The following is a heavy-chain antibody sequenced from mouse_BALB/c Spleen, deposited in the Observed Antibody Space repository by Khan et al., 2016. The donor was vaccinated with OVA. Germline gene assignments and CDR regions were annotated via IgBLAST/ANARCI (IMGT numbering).Heavy chain of an antibody. CDR2: INPRSDYT. D-gene: IGHD2-14*01. Sequence: QMQLVESGGELAKPGASVRMSCKASGYTFSSYTMHWVKQRPGKSLEWIGYINPRSDYTNYNLNFKDKATCAADNSSSTAYMQLSSLTSEDSAVYYCARRTTGYTMDYWGQGTSVTVSS. CDR1: GYTFSSYT. J-gene: IGHJ4*01. V-gene: IGHV1-4*01. CDR3: ARRTTGYTMDY.